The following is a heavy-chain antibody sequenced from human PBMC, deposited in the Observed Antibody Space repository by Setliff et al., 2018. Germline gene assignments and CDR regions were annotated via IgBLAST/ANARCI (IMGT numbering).Heavy chain of an antibody. CDR1: GGTFSTLA. D-gene: IGHD1-7*01. Sequence: WASVKVSCKASGGTFSTLAITWVRQAPGQGLEWMGGTIPLLPLPNYAVKFQGRVTITADKSTSTAYMELSSLTSEDTAVYYCARNAITGTTKKYYYYLDVWGQGTTVTVSS. CDR3: ARNAITGTTKKYYYYLDV. CDR2: TIPLLPLP. V-gene: IGHV1-69*10. J-gene: IGHJ6*03.